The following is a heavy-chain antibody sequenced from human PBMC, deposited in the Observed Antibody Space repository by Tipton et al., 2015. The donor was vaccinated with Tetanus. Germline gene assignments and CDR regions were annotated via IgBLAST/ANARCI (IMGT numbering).Heavy chain of an antibody. Sequence: TLSLTCTVSGGSIRGGTFYWGWLRQPPGKRLEWIGSIYESGDTYYIPSLKSRVTISLDTSKNQFSRYLNSMAAGDTGVYYCARQQSGYWPPWVGGGQGSRGTVSS. J-gene: IGHJ1*01. V-gene: IGHV4-39*01. CDR1: GGSIRGGTFY. CDR3: ARQQSGYWPPWVG. CDR2: IYESGDT. D-gene: IGHD2-8*02.